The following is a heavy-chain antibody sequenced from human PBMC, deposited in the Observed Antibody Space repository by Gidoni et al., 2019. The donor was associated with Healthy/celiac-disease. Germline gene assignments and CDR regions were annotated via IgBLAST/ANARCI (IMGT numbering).Heavy chain of an antibody. D-gene: IGHD5-12*01. CDR1: GFTFSSYA. V-gene: IGHV3-30-3*01. Sequence: QVQLVESGGGVVQPGRSLRLSCAASGFTFSSYAMHWVRQAPGKGLEWVAVISYDGSNKYYADSVKGRFTISRDNSKNTLYLQMNSLRAEDTAVYYCARVPRGYDPYYYGMDVWGQGTTVTVSS. CDR2: ISYDGSNK. J-gene: IGHJ6*02. CDR3: ARVPRGYDPYYYGMDV.